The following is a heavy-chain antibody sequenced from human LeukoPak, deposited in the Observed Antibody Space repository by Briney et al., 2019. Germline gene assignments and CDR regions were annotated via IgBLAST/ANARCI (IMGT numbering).Heavy chain of an antibody. V-gene: IGHV1-8*03. CDR1: GYTFTGYY. CDR2: MNPNSGNT. Sequence: ASVKVSCKASGYTFTGYYMHWVRQAPGQGLKWMGWMNPNSGNTGYAQKFQGRVTITRNTSISTAYMELSSLRSEDTAVYYCARMTTVTTGDYWGQGTLVTVSS. J-gene: IGHJ4*02. D-gene: IGHD4-17*01. CDR3: ARMTTVTTGDY.